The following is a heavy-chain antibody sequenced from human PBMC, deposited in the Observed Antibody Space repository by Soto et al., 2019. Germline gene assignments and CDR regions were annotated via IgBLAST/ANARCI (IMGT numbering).Heavy chain of an antibody. D-gene: IGHD1-26*01. CDR1: GFTFSSYT. V-gene: IGHV3-30*18. Sequence: GGSLRLSCAASGFTFSSYTMGWVRQAPGKGLEWMAVISHDGSYRWYADSVKGRFTISRDNSKNTVYLQMNSLRSEDTAVYYCAKDASQALGSGTYPHYWGQGALVTVSS. CDR2: ISHDGSYR. J-gene: IGHJ4*02. CDR3: AKDASQALGSGTYPHY.